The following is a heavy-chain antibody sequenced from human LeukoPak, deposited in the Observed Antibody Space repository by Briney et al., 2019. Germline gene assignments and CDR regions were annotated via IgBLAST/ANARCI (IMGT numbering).Heavy chain of an antibody. Sequence: SVKVSCKASGGTFSSYAISWVRQAPGQGLEWMGGIIPIFGTANYAQKFQGRVTITADESTSTAYMELSSLRSEDTAVYYCASTPEYSSSASVDYWGQGTWSPSPQ. V-gene: IGHV1-69*13. CDR2: IIPIFGTA. D-gene: IGHD6-6*01. CDR1: GGTFSSYA. J-gene: IGHJ4*02. CDR3: ASTPEYSSSASVDY.